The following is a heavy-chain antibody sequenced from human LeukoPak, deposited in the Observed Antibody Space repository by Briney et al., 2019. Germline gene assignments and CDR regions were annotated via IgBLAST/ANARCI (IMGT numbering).Heavy chain of an antibody. CDR1: GFTFSSYW. J-gene: IGHJ4*02. CDR2: IKQDGSEK. Sequence: PGGSLRLSCAASGFTFSSYWMSWVRQAPGKGLEWVANIKQDGSEKYYVDSVKGRFTISRDNAKNLRYLQMNSLRAEDTAVYYFATLPDGSVYSYFAYWAQGTLVTVSS. V-gene: IGHV3-7*01. D-gene: IGHD3-22*01. CDR3: ATLPDGSVYSYFAY.